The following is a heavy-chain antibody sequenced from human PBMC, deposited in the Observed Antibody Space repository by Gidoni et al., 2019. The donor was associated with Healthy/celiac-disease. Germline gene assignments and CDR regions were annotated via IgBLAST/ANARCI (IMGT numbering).Heavy chain of an antibody. V-gene: IGHV1-18*01. Sequence: QVQLVQAGAEVKKPEASVKVSCKASGYTFTSDGISWVRQAPGQGLEWMGWISAYNGNTNYAQKLQCRVTMATDTSTSTAYMELRSLRSDDTAVYYCARERSSYGYEYFDYWGQGTLVTVSS. CDR1: GYTFTSDG. J-gene: IGHJ4*02. D-gene: IGHD5-18*01. CDR2: ISAYNGNT. CDR3: ARERSSYGYEYFDY.